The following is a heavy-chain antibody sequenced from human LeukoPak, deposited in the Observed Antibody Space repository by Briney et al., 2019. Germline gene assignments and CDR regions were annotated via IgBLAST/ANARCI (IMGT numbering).Heavy chain of an antibody. Sequence: GGSLRLSCAASEFTVSSHYMSWVRQAPGKGLEWVSIIYSDGRTFYADSVRGRFTTSRDNSKDILFLQMNGLRAEDTAVYYCATGGDSGSWYYWGQGTPVTVSS. CDR2: IYSDGRT. CDR1: EFTVSSHY. D-gene: IGHD6-13*01. V-gene: IGHV3-53*01. J-gene: IGHJ4*02. CDR3: ATGGDSGSWYY.